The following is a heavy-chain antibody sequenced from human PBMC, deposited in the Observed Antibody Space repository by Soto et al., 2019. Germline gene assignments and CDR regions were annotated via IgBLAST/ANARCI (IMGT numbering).Heavy chain of an antibody. CDR2: IYYSGST. Sequence: SEILSLTCTVSGGSISSYYWSWIRQPPGKGLEWIGYIYYSGSTNYNPSLKSRVTISVDTSKNQFSLKLSSVTAADTAVYYCARLDDILTGSYYFDYWGQGTLVNVSS. V-gene: IGHV4-59*08. D-gene: IGHD3-9*01. CDR1: GGSISSYY. J-gene: IGHJ4*02. CDR3: ARLDDILTGSYYFDY.